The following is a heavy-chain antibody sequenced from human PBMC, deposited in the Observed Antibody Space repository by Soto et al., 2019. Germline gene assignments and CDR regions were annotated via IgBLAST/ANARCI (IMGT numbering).Heavy chain of an antibody. CDR3: ARHYICRGGDCYYYGMDV. J-gene: IGHJ6*02. CDR2: IDPSDSYI. Sequence: PGASLKISCKGSGYSFTKYWISWVRQMPGKGLEWMGRIDPSDSYINYSPSFQGHVTISADKSINTAYLQWSSLRASDTAIYCCARHYICRGGDCYYYGMDVWGQGTTVTVSS. D-gene: IGHD3-16*01. CDR1: GYSFTKYW. V-gene: IGHV5-10-1*01.